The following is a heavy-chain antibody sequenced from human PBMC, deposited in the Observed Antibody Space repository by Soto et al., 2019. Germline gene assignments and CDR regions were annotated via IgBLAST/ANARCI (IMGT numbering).Heavy chain of an antibody. J-gene: IGHJ4*02. D-gene: IGHD1-1*01. CDR1: GYAFTTYG. Sequence: QVHLVQSGAEVKKPGASVKVSCQGSGYAFTTYGITWVRQAPGQGLEWMGWISAHNGNTNYAQRRQGRVTVTRDTSTSTAYMELRSLGYDDTAVYYCARGRYGDYWGQGARVTVSS. CDR2: ISAHNGNT. CDR3: ARGRYGDY. V-gene: IGHV1-18*01.